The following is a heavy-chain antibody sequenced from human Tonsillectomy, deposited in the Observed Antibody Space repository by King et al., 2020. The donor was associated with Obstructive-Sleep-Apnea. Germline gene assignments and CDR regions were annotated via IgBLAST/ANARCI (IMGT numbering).Heavy chain of an antibody. CDR2: IIPILGIA. CDR1: GGTFSSYA. J-gene: IGHJ4*02. V-gene: IGHV1-69*04. D-gene: IGHD3-16*02. Sequence: QLVQSGAEVKKPGSSVKVSCKASGGTFSSYAISWVRQAPGQGLEWMGGIIPILGIANYAQKFQGRVTITADKSTSTAYMELSSLRSEDTAVYYCAQSHGALGELSFPKYYFDYWGQGTLVTVSS. CDR3: AQSHGALGELSFPKYYFDY.